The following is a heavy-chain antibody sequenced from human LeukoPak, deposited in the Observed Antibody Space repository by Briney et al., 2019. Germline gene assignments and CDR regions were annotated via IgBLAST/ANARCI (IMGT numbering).Heavy chain of an antibody. V-gene: IGHV4-39*01. CDR1: GVSISSSNYY. Sequence: TPSETLSLACTVSGVSISSSNYYWGWIRQPPGKGLEWIGSIYYSGSTYYNPSLKSRVTISVDTSKNQFSLKLRSVTAADTAVYYCARHGLPYSSSSRYYFDYWGQGTLVTVSS. CDR2: IYYSGST. D-gene: IGHD6-6*01. CDR3: ARHGLPYSSSSRYYFDY. J-gene: IGHJ4*02.